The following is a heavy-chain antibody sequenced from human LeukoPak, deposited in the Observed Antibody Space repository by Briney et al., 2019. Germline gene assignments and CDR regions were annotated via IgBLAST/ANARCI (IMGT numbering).Heavy chain of an antibody. J-gene: IGHJ4*02. Sequence: ASVKVSCKASGYTFTSYGIGWVRQAPGQGLEWMGWISAYNGNTNYAQKLQGRVTMTTDTSTSTAYMELRSLRSDDTAVYYCASRRYYDSSGYYRYWGQGTLVTVSS. CDR1: GYTFTSYG. D-gene: IGHD3-22*01. CDR3: ASRRYYDSSGYYRY. CDR2: ISAYNGNT. V-gene: IGHV1-18*01.